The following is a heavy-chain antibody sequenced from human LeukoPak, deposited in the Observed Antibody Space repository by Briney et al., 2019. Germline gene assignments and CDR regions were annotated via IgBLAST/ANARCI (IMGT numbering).Heavy chain of an antibody. Sequence: PSETLSLTCAVYGGSFSGYYWSWIRQPPGKGLEWIGEINHSGSTNYNPSLKSRVTISVDTSKNQFSLKLSSVTAEDTAVYYRAKNPRLEGWIYFDSWGQGILVTVSS. CDR1: GGSFSGYY. J-gene: IGHJ4*02. CDR2: INHSGST. D-gene: IGHD1-1*01. CDR3: AKNPRLEGWIYFDS. V-gene: IGHV4-34*01.